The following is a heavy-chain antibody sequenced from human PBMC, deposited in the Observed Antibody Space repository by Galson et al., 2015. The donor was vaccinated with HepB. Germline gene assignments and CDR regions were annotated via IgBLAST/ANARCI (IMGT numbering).Heavy chain of an antibody. Sequence: SLRLSCAASGFTFSSYAMHWVRQAPGKGLEYVSAISSNGGSTYYADSVKGRFTISRDNSKNTLYLQMSSLRAEDTAVYYCGLLWFGERPDYYYGMDVWGQGTTVTVSS. CDR3: GLLWFGERPDYYYGMDV. D-gene: IGHD3-10*01. CDR2: ISSNGGST. CDR1: GFTFSSYA. V-gene: IGHV3-64D*06. J-gene: IGHJ6*02.